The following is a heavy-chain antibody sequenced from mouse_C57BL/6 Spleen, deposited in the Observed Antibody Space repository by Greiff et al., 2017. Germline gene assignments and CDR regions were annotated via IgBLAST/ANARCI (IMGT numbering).Heavy chain of an antibody. CDR2: IYPRSGNT. CDR3: ARESPLLDY. V-gene: IGHV1-81*01. Sequence: VHLVESGAELARPGASVKLSCKASGYTFTSYGISWVKQRTGQGLEWIGEIYPRSGNTYYNEKFKGKATLTADKSSSTAYMELRSLTSEDSAVYFCARESPLLDYWGQGTSLTVSS. J-gene: IGHJ2*02. D-gene: IGHD6-1*01. CDR1: GYTFTSYG.